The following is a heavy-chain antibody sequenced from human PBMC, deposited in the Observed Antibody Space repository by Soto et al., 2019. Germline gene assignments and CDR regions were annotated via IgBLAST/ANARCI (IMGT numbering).Heavy chain of an antibody. CDR1: SSSISSSSYT. J-gene: IGHJ5*01. CDR3: ARPKTIGAAAGKGWFDS. Sequence: SETLSLTCTVSSSSISSSSYTWGWIRQPPGKGLEWIGSIYYSGITYYNPSLNSRVTVSVDTSKNQFSLKVTSVTAADTAMYYCARPKTIGAAAGKGWFDSWGQGTLVTVSS. CDR2: IYYSGIT. D-gene: IGHD6-13*01. V-gene: IGHV4-39*01.